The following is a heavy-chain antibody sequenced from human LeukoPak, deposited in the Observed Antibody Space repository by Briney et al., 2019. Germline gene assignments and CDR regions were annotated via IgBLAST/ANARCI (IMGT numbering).Heavy chain of an antibody. Sequence: GGSLRLSCAASGFTFSSYAMSWVRQAPGKGLEWVSAISGSGGSTYYADSVKGRFTISRDNSKNTLYLQMNSLRAEDTAVYYCAKDPGPFYGSGSYPFDYWGQGTLVTVSS. CDR1: GFTFSSYA. CDR2: ISGSGGST. V-gene: IGHV3-23*01. J-gene: IGHJ4*02. CDR3: AKDPGPFYGSGSYPFDY. D-gene: IGHD3-10*01.